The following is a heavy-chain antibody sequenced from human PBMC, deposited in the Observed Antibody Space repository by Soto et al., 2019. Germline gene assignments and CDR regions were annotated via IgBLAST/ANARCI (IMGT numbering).Heavy chain of an antibody. CDR2: ISSSSSYI. Sequence: GESLKISCAASGFTFSSYSMNWVRQAPGKGLEWVSSISSSSSYIYYADSVKGRFTISRDNAKNSLYLQMNSLRAEDTAVYYCARDRSGSKDYWGQGTLVTVSS. V-gene: IGHV3-21*01. D-gene: IGHD1-26*01. CDR1: GFTFSSYS. CDR3: ARDRSGSKDY. J-gene: IGHJ4*02.